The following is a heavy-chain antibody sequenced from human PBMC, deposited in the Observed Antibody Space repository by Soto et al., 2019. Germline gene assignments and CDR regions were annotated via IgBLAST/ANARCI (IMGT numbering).Heavy chain of an antibody. D-gene: IGHD3-10*02. J-gene: IGHJ5*02. CDR2: IHYSGST. V-gene: IGHV4-59*04. Sequence: GSLRLSCAASGLTFSSYSMNWVRQAPGKGLEWIGNIHYSGSTYYDSSLKSRATISVDTSKNQFSLKLSSVTAADTAMYYCGRPLFGGGIWFDPWGKGPLVT. CDR3: GRPLFGGGIWFDP. CDR1: GLTFSSYSMN.